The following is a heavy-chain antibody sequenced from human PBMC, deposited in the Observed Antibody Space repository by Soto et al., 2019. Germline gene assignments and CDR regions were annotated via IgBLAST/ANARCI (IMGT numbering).Heavy chain of an antibody. D-gene: IGHD6-13*01. CDR3: ARDTAAAGIFDY. J-gene: IGHJ4*02. CDR1: GYIFVNYG. V-gene: IGHV1-18*01. Sequence: ASVKVSCKASGYIFVNYGIAWVRQAPGQGLEWMGWISPYSGNTHYASKVQGRLTMTTDTSTSTAYMDLRSLRSDDTAVYYCARDTAAAGIFDYWGQGTLVTVSS. CDR2: ISPYSGNT.